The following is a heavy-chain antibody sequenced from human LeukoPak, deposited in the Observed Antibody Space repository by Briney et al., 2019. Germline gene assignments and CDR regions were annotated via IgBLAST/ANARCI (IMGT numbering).Heavy chain of an antibody. J-gene: IGHJ4*02. D-gene: IGHD3-9*01. CDR2: FDPEDGEDGET. CDR3: AMTDRYAGRPFDY. V-gene: IGHV1-24*01. Sequence: GASVTVSFKVSGYSLIEVAMHWVRQAPGKGLEWVGSFDPEDGEDGETHYAQKFQGRVTMTEDASTDTAYMELTSLSSEDTALYYCAMTDRYAGRPFDYWGQGTLVTVSS. CDR1: GYSLIEVA.